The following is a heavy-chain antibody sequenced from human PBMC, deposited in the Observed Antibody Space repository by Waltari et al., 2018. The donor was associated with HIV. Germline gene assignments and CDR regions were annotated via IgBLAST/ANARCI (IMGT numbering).Heavy chain of an antibody. CDR2: MNPNSGNT. V-gene: IGHV1-8*01. CDR1: GYTFTSHD. CDR3: ARLLRGFSYGGAFDL. J-gene: IGHJ3*01. Sequence: QAQLVQSGAEVKKPGASVKVSCKASGYTFTSHDHNWVRQATGQGLEWMGWMNPNSGNTGYAQMFQGRVTMTRNTSINTAYMELSSLKSEDTAVYYCARLLRGFSYGGAFDLWGQGTVVIVSS. D-gene: IGHD5-18*01.